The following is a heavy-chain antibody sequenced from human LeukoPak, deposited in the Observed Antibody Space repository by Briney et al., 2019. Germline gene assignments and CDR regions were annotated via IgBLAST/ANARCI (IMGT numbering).Heavy chain of an antibody. CDR1: GFTVSSNY. Sequence: PGGSLRLSCAASGFTVSSNYMSWVRQAPGKGLEWVSVIYSGGSTYYADSVKGRFTISRDNSKNTLYLQMNSLRAEDTAVYYCARYDDYVWGSWGYFDYWGQGTLVTVSS. CDR2: IYSGGST. CDR3: ARYDDYVWGSWGYFDY. D-gene: IGHD3-16*01. V-gene: IGHV3-66*01. J-gene: IGHJ4*02.